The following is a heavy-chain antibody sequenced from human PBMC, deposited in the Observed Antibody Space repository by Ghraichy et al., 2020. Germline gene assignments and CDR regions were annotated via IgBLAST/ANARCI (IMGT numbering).Heavy chain of an antibody. Sequence: LSLTCAASGFTFSSYAMSCVRHAPGKGLEWVSAISGSGGSTYYADSVKGRFTISRDNSKNTLYLQMNSLRAEDTAVYYCAKVMHSSGWGGAFDIWGQGTMVTVSS. V-gene: IGHV3-23*01. D-gene: IGHD6-19*01. J-gene: IGHJ3*02. CDR2: ISGSGGST. CDR1: GFTFSSYA. CDR3: AKVMHSSGWGGAFDI.